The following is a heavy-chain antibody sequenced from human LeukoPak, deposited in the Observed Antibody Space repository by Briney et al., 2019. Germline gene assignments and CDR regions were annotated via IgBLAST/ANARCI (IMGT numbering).Heavy chain of an antibody. J-gene: IGHJ5*02. D-gene: IGHD2-2*01. V-gene: IGHV4-39*01. Sequence: SETLSLTCTVSGGSISSSSYYWGWIRQPPGKGLEWFGSFYYSGSTYYNPSLKSRVTISVDTSKNQFSLKLSSVTAADTAVYYCARRTLVVPAAQPYNWFDPWGQGTLVTVSS. CDR2: FYYSGST. CDR3: ARRTLVVPAAQPYNWFDP. CDR1: GGSISSSSYY.